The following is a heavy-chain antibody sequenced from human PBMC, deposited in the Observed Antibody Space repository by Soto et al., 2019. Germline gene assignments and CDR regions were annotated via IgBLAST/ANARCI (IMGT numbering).Heavy chain of an antibody. V-gene: IGHV3-30*18. J-gene: IGHJ4*02. CDR2: ISSDGSNK. D-gene: IGHD6-19*01. Sequence: QVQLVESGGGVVQPGRSLRLSCAASGFTFSSYGMHWVRQAPGKGLEWVAVISSDGSNKYYADSVKGRFTISRDNSKNTLYLQMNSLRADDTAVYYCAEIMGEQWLAPLDYWGQGTLVTVSS. CDR3: AEIMGEQWLAPLDY. CDR1: GFTFSSYG.